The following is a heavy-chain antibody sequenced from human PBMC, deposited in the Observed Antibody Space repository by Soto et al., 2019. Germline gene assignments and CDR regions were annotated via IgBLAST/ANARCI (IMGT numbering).Heavy chain of an antibody. CDR1: GYTLTELS. J-gene: IGHJ4*02. D-gene: IGHD2-8*01. CDR2: FDPEDGET. V-gene: IGHV1-24*01. CDR3: AKLDIVLMVYAR. Sequence: ASVKVSCKVSGYTLTELSMHWVRQAPGKGLEWMGGFDPEDGETIYAQKFQGRVTMTEDTSTDTAYMELSSLRSEDTAVYYCAKLDIVLMVYARWGQGTLVTVSS.